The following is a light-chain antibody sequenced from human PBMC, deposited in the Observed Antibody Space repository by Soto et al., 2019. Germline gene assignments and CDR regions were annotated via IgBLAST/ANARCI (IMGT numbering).Light chain of an antibody. Sequence: DIKMTQSPSMLSASVGDRVTIACRASQSIRRWLAWYQQKPGKAPKLLIFDASTLESGVPSRFSGRGSETEFTLTISSLQPDDFATYDCQQYNSYSPATFGQGTKVEI. CDR1: QSIRRW. CDR3: QQYNSYSPAT. V-gene: IGKV1-5*01. CDR2: DAS. J-gene: IGKJ1*01.